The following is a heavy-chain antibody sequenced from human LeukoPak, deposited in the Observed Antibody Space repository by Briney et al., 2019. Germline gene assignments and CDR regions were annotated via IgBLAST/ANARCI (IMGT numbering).Heavy chain of an antibody. CDR2: IIPIFGTA. D-gene: IGHD1-1*01. Sequence: ASVKVSCKASGGTFSSYAISWVRQAPGQGLEWMGGIIPIFGTANYAQKFQGRVTITADKSTSTAYMELSSLRSEDTAVYYCARDASNWNDEDYYYGMDVWGKGTTVTVSS. CDR1: GGTFSSYA. CDR3: ARDASNWNDEDYYYGMDV. J-gene: IGHJ6*04. V-gene: IGHV1-69*06.